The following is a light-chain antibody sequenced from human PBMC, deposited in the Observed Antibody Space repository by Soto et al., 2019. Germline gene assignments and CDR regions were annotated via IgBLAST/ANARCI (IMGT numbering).Light chain of an antibody. V-gene: IGKV1-13*02. J-gene: IGKJ5*01. Sequence: AIQLTQSPSSLSASVGDSVTITFRASQGISSALAWYQQTPGRAPKLLIYDASTLESGVPSRFSGSRSGTDFTLTVSSLQPEDFATYYCQQSYRTPTFGQGTRLEIK. CDR3: QQSYRTPT. CDR2: DAS. CDR1: QGISSA.